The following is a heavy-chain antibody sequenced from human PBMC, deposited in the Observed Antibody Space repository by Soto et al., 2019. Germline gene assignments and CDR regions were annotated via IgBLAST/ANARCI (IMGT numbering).Heavy chain of an antibody. CDR3: ARDGGTVAALPGGF. CDR1: GYNFVNYG. Sequence: QVQLVQSGTEVRKPGASVKVSCKASGYNFVNYGITWVRQAPGQGLERMGWISAYNGNTDYEQKFQGRITMTTDTSTSTAYLELRSLRSDDTAVYYGARDGGTVAALPGGFWGQGTLVSVSS. V-gene: IGHV1-18*01. D-gene: IGHD3-16*01. CDR2: ISAYNGNT. J-gene: IGHJ4*02.